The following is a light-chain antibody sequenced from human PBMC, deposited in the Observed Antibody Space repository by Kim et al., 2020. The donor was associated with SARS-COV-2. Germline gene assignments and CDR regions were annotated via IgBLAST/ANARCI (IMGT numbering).Light chain of an antibody. V-gene: IGKV3-20*01. CDR1: QSVSSSY. Sequence: EIVLTQSPGTLSLSPGERATLSCRASQSVSSSYLAWYQQKPGQAPRLLIYGASSRATGIPDRFSGSGSGTDFTFTISRLEPEDFAVYYCQQYGSSPMYTFGQGTKLEI. CDR2: GAS. CDR3: QQYGSSPMYT. J-gene: IGKJ2*01.